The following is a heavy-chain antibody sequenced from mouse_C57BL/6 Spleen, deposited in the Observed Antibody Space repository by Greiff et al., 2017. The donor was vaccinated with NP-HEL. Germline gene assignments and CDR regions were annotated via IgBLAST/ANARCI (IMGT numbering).Heavy chain of an antibody. CDR1: GYTFTSYW. J-gene: IGHJ4*01. CDR3: AYLTTVVATGDY. Sequence: QVQLQQPGAELVKPGASVKLSCKASGYTFTSYWMQWVKQRPGQGLEWIGEIDPSDSYTNYNQKFKGKATLTVDTSSSTAYMQLSSLTSEDSAVYYCAYLTTVVATGDYWGQGTSVTVSS. V-gene: IGHV1-50*01. D-gene: IGHD1-1*01. CDR2: IDPSDSYT.